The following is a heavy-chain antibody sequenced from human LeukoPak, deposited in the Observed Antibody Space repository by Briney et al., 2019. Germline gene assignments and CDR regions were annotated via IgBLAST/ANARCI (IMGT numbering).Heavy chain of an antibody. Sequence: ASVKVSCKASGYTFTGYYMHWVRQAPGQGLEWMGWINPNSGGTNYAQKIQGRVTMTRDTSISTACMELSRLRSDDTAVYYCARAQGCSSTSCPHDYWGQGTLVTVSS. D-gene: IGHD2-2*01. CDR3: ARAQGCSSTSCPHDY. V-gene: IGHV1-2*02. CDR1: GYTFTGYY. CDR2: INPNSGGT. J-gene: IGHJ4*02.